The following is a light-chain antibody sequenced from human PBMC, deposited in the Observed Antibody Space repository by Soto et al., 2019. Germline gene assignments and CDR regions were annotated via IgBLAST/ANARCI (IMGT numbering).Light chain of an antibody. CDR2: STS. J-gene: IGKJ1*01. Sequence: EIWLAQSPGTLSLSPGERGTLSCMASQRFVSSNLAWYQQKPGQAPRLLIYSTSSRDTGIPDRFSGSGSGTDFTLTISRLEPEDFAVYYCQQYGNSPWTFGQGTKVDIK. CDR1: QRFVSSN. CDR3: QQYGNSPWT. V-gene: IGKV3-20*01.